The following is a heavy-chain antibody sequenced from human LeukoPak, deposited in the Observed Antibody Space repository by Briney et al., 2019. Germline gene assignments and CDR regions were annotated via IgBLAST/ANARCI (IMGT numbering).Heavy chain of an antibody. J-gene: IGHJ4*02. V-gene: IGHV3-74*01. CDR3: ARDFNIRTPYYFDC. CDR2: INSDGRIT. D-gene: IGHD2/OR15-2a*01. CDR1: GFTFSSYW. Sequence: GSLRLSCAASGFTFSSYWMHWARQAPGKGLVWVSRINSDGRITSYADSVKGRFTISRDNAKNTLYLQMNNLRAEDTAVYYCARDFNIRTPYYFDCWGQGTLVTVSS.